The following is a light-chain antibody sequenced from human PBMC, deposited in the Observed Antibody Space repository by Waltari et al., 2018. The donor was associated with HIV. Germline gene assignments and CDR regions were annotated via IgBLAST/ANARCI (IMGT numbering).Light chain of an antibody. Sequence: QAVLTQPSSLPASPGASASLTCTLRNGINVRTYPLNWYQPKPGSPPQYLLRYKADSDKQQGSGVPSRFSGSKDASANAGILLISGLQSEDEADYYCMIWYSSAGVFGGGTKLTVL. CDR3: MIWYSSAGV. J-gene: IGLJ3*02. V-gene: IGLV5-45*02. CDR2: YKADSDK. CDR1: NGINVRTYP.